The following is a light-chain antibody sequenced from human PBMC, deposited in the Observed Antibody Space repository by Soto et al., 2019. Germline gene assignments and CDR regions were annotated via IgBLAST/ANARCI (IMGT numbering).Light chain of an antibody. CDR3: AAWDDSLSGYV. V-gene: IGLV1-47*01. CDR1: SSNIGSNY. J-gene: IGLJ1*01. CDR2: RNN. Sequence: QSVLTQPPSASGTPGQRVTISCSGSSSNIGSNYVYWYQQLPGTAPKLLIYRNNQRPLGVPDRFSGSKSGTSASLAISGLRSEDAADYYCAAWDDSLSGYVFATGTKVTVL.